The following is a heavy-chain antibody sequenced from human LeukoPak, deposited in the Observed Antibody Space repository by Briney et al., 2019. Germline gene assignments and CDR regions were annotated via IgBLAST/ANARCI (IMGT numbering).Heavy chain of an antibody. J-gene: IGHJ6*02. CDR3: ARADTLGYCSSTSCYGMDV. Sequence: SVKVSCKASGYTFTSYGISWVRQAPGQGLEWMGGIIPIFGTANYAQKFQGRVTITADESTSTAYMELSSLRSEDTAVYYCARADTLGYCSSTSCYGMDVWGQGTTVTVSS. CDR1: GYTFTSYG. D-gene: IGHD2-2*01. CDR2: IIPIFGTA. V-gene: IGHV1-69*13.